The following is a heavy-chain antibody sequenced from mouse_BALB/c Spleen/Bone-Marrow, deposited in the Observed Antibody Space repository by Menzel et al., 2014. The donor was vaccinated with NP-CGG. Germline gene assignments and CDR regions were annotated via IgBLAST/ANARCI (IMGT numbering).Heavy chain of an antibody. CDR3: ARSPQRDYAMDY. CDR1: GFTFSSYA. Sequence: EVQLVESGGGLVKPGGSLKLSCAASGFTFSSYAMSWVRQSPEKRLEWVAEISSGGSYTYYPDTVTGRFTNSRDNAKNTLYLEMSSLRSEDTAMYYCARSPQRDYAMDYWGQGTSVTVSS. J-gene: IGHJ4*01. CDR2: ISSGGSYT. D-gene: IGHD3-2*02. V-gene: IGHV5-9-4*01.